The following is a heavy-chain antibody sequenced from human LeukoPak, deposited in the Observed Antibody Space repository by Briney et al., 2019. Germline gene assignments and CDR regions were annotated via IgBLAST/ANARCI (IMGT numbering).Heavy chain of an antibody. CDR2: IYYSGRT. CDR1: GDSVSRSDSS. D-gene: IGHD3-22*01. V-gene: IGHV4-39*01. Sequence: PSETLSLPCSVSGDSVSRSDSSWDWIRQSPGKGLEWFGTIYYSGRTYYSPSLKSRVTMSVDPSNNQFSLNLTSVTAADTAVYYCARRRYYDGSGYLEWGQGTLLSVSS. CDR3: ARRRYYDGSGYLE. J-gene: IGHJ1*01.